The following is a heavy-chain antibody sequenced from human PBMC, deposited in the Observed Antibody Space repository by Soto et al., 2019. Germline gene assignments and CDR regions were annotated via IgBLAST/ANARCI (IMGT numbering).Heavy chain of an antibody. CDR2: IYTSGST. Sequence: LSLTCTVSGGSISSYYWSWIRQPAGKGLEWIGRIYTSGSTNYNPSLKSRVTMSVDTSKNQFSLKLSSVTAADTAVYYCAREVLLWLGDVDNDGIDVWGQGPKVTVYS. CDR1: GGSISSYY. V-gene: IGHV4-4*07. J-gene: IGHJ6*02. CDR3: AREVLLWLGDVDNDGIDV. D-gene: IGHD3-10*01.